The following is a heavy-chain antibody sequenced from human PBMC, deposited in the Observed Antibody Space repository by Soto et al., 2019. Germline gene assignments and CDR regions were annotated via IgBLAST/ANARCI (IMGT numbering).Heavy chain of an antibody. CDR2: ISGSGGST. CDR3: AKCDYDSSGQGYAFDI. CDR1: GFTFSSYA. D-gene: IGHD3-22*01. V-gene: IGHV3-23*01. J-gene: IGHJ3*02. Sequence: GGSLRLSCAASGFTFSSYAMSWVRQAPGKGLEWVSAISGSGGSTYYADSVKGRFTISRDNSNNTLYLQMNSLRAEDTAVYYFAKCDYDSSGQGYAFDIWGQGTMVTVSS.